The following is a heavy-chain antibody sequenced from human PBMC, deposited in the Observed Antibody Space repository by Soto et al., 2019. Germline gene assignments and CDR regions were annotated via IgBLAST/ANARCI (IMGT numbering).Heavy chain of an antibody. CDR2: IYHSGST. J-gene: IGHJ4*02. CDR1: GGSISSGGYS. Sequence: SETLSLTCAVSGGSISSGGYSWSWIRQPPGKGLEWIGYIYHSGSTYYNPSLKSRVTISVDRSKNQFSLKLSSVTAADTAVYYCARQTYYYDSSGFDYWGQGTQVTVSS. D-gene: IGHD3-22*01. V-gene: IGHV4-30-2*01. CDR3: ARQTYYYDSSGFDY.